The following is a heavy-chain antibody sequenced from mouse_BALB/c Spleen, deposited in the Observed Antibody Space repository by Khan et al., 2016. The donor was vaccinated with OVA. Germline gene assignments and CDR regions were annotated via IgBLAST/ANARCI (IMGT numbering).Heavy chain of an antibody. CDR3: TRDRIDY. J-gene: IGHJ2*01. CDR2: INPTSGST. V-gene: IGHV1-7*01. CDR1: GYTFTTYW. Sequence: VQLQQSGAELAKPGASVKMSCKASGYTFTTYWMHWVKQRPGQGLEWIGYINPTSGSTAYNDKFKDRATLSADKSSSTAYMQLNSLTSEDSAVYYCTRDRIDYWGQGTTLTVSS.